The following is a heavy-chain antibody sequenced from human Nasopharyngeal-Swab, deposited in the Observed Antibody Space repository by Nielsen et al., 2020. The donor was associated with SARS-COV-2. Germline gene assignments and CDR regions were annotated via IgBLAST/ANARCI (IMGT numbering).Heavy chain of an antibody. CDR2: ISYDGSNK. J-gene: IGHJ3*02. Sequence: GGSLRLSCAASGFTFSSYGMHWVRQASGKGLEWVAVISYDGSNKYYADSVKGRFTISRDNSKNTLYLQMNSLRAEDTAVYYCARARAGSWADAFDTWGQGTMVTVSS. CDR1: GFTFSSYG. D-gene: IGHD1-26*01. V-gene: IGHV3-30*03. CDR3: ARARAGSWADAFDT.